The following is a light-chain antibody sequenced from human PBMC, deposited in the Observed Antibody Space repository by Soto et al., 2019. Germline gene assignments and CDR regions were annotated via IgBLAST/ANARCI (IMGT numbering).Light chain of an antibody. CDR1: SSDVGGYNY. V-gene: IGLV2-11*01. CDR3: CSFAGSPSYV. CDR2: DVS. Sequence: QSALTQPRSVSGSPGQSVTISCTGTSSDVGGYNYVSWYQQYPGKAPKLMIYDVSKRPSGVPDRFSGSKSGNTASLTISGLQAEDEADYYCCSFAGSPSYVFGTGTKLTVL. J-gene: IGLJ1*01.